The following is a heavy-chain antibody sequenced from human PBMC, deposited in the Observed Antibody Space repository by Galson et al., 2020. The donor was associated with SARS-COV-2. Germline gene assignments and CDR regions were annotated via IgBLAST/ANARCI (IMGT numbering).Heavy chain of an antibody. D-gene: IGHD3-9*01. CDR2: MNPNSGNT. Sequence: ASVKVSCKASGYTFTSYDINWVRQATGQGLEWMGWMNPNSGNTGYAQKFQGRVTMTRNTSISTAYMELSSLRSEDTAVYYCARLFGDILTGYYGGIDYWGQGTLVTVSS. J-gene: IGHJ4*02. CDR1: GYTFTSYD. CDR3: ARLFGDILTGYYGGIDY. V-gene: IGHV1-8*01.